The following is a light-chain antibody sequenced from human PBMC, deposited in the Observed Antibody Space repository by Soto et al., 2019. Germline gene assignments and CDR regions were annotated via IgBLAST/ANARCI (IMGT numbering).Light chain of an antibody. CDR2: DVS. Sequence: QSALTQPASVSGSPGQSITISCTGTSSDVGGYNYVSWYQHHPGRAPKLMIYDVSSRPSGVSNRFSGSKSGNTASLTISGLRAEDEAEYYCSAHTTRRTLTVISGGGTQLTVL. CDR3: SAHTTRRTLTVI. J-gene: IGLJ2*01. CDR1: SSDVGGYNY. V-gene: IGLV2-14*03.